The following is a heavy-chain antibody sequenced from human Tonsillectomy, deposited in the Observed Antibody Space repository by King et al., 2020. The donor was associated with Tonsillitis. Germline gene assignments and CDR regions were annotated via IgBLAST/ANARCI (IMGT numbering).Heavy chain of an antibody. CDR2: IYYSGTT. CDR3: AQVGSSATSWGWFDP. D-gene: IGHD2-2*01. CDR1: GDSVSSSY. V-gene: IGHV4-59*02. Sequence: QLQESGPGLVKPSETLSLTCTVSGDSVSSSYWSWIRQPPGKGLEWIGFIYYSGTTNSNPSLKSRVTMSIDTSKNQLSLSLSSVTAADTAVYYCAQVGSSATSWGWFDPWGQGTLVIVSS. J-gene: IGHJ5*02.